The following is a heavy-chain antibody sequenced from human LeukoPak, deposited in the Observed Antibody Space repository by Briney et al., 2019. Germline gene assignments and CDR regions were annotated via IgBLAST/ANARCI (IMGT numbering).Heavy chain of an antibody. CDR1: GFTFSSYG. D-gene: IGHD3-10*01. CDR3: AKAECPMVRGVICAFDI. J-gene: IGHJ3*02. Sequence: PGGSLRLSCAASGFTFSSYGMHWVRQAPGNGMGWVAVISYDGSKKYYANSVKGRFTISRDNSKNTLYLQMNSLRAEDTAVYYCAKAECPMVRGVICAFDIWGQGTMVTVSS. V-gene: IGHV3-30*18. CDR2: ISYDGSKK.